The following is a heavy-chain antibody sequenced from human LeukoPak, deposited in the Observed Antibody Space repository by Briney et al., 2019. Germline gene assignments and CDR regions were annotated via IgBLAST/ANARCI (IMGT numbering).Heavy chain of an antibody. CDR2: IYDSGST. D-gene: IGHD6-19*01. Sequence: SETLSLTCTVSGGSIRSSYYYWGWIRQPPGKGLEWIGSIYDSGSTYYNPSLKSRVTISVDTSKNQFSLKLSSVTAADTAVYYCARGRDSSGWYVFHWFDPWGQGTLVTVSS. V-gene: IGHV4-39*07. J-gene: IGHJ5*02. CDR3: ARGRDSSGWYVFHWFDP. CDR1: GGSIRSSYYY.